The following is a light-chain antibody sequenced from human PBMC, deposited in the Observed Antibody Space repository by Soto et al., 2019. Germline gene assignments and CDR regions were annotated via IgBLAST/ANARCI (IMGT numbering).Light chain of an antibody. Sequence: QSALTQPPSASGSPGQSVTISCTGSSSDVGGNNYVSWYQHHPGKAPKLMIYEVSKRPSGVPDRFFGSKSGNTASLTVSGLQAEDEADYYCSSDAGTTLFGGGTQLTVL. J-gene: IGLJ2*01. CDR3: SSDAGTTL. CDR1: SSDVGGNNY. V-gene: IGLV2-8*01. CDR2: EVS.